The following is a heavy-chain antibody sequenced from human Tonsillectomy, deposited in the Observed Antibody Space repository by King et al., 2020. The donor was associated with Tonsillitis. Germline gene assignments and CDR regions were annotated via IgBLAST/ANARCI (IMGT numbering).Heavy chain of an antibody. CDR2: IIPIFGTA. CDR1: GGTFSSYA. J-gene: IGHJ4*02. D-gene: IGHD5-18*01. V-gene: IGHV1-69*01. Sequence: VQLVESGAEVKKPGSSVKVSCKASGGTFSSYAISWVRQAPGQGLEWMGGIIPIFGTANYAQKFQGRVTITADESTSTAYMELSSLRSEDTAVYYCARDGGGYSYGSETPLDYWGQGPLVPASS. CDR3: ARDGGGYSYGSETPLDY.